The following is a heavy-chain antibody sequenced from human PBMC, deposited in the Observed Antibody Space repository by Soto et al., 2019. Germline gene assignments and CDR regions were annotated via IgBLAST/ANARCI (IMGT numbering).Heavy chain of an antibody. Sequence: SETLSLTCTVSGGSISSGDYYWSWIRQPPGKSLERIGYIYYSGSTYYNPSLKSRVTMSVDTSKKQFSLKLSSVTAADTAVYYCARLRDGVYYFDYWGQGTQVTVSS. V-gene: IGHV4-30-4*01. CDR1: GGSISSGDYY. CDR3: ARLRDGVYYFDY. J-gene: IGHJ4*02. CDR2: IYYSGST. D-gene: IGHD4-17*01.